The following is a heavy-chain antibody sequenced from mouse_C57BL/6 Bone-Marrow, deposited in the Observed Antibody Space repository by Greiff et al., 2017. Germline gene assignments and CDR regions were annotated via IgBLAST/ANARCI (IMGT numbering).Heavy chain of an antibody. Sequence: VQLQQPGAELVMPGASVKLSCKASGYTFTSYWMHWVKQRPGQGLEWIGEIDPSDSYPNSNQKFKGKSTLTVDKSSSTAYMQLSSLTSEDSAVYYCASPMDYWGQGTSVTVSS. CDR3: ASPMDY. CDR2: IDPSDSYP. CDR1: GYTFTSYW. J-gene: IGHJ4*01. V-gene: IGHV1-69*01.